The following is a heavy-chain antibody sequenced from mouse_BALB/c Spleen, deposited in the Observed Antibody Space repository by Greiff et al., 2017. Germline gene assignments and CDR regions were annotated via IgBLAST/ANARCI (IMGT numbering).Heavy chain of an antibody. CDR1: GYTFTSYW. D-gene: IGHD2-3*01. V-gene: IGHV1S132*01. Sequence: VQLQQSGAELVKPGASVKLSCKTSGYTFTSYWIQWVKQRPGQGLGWIGEIFPGTGTTYYNEKFKGKATLTIDTSSSTAYMQLSSLTSEDSAVYFCARSGDGYYGAMDYWGQGTSVTVSA. CDR3: ARSGDGYYGAMDY. J-gene: IGHJ4*01. CDR2: IFPGTGTT.